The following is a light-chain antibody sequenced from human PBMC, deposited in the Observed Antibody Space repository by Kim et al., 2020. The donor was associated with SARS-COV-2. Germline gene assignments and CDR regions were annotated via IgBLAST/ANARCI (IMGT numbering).Light chain of an antibody. CDR1: ISNIGTNT. V-gene: IGLV1-44*01. J-gene: IGLJ3*02. Sequence: QSVLTQPPSASGTPGQRVTISCSGSISNIGTNTVNWYRHLPGTAPKLLVYSNNNRPSGVPDRFSGSKSGTSASLAISGLQSDDESDYYCTAWDGSLNGWVFGGGTKVTVL. CDR2: SNN. CDR3: TAWDGSLNGWV.